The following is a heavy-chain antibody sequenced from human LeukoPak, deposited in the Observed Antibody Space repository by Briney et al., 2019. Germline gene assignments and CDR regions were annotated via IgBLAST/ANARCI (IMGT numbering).Heavy chain of an antibody. CDR3: ARPYYYDSRIDP. CDR1: GGSISSGDYY. V-gene: IGHV4-30-4*01. Sequence: SETLSLTCTVSGGSISSGDYYWSWIRQPPGKGLEWIAYMYYSGSTYYNPSLKSRVTTSADTSKNQLSLKRSSVTAADTAVYYCARPYYYDSRIDPWGQGILVTVSS. D-gene: IGHD3-22*01. CDR2: MYYSGST. J-gene: IGHJ5*02.